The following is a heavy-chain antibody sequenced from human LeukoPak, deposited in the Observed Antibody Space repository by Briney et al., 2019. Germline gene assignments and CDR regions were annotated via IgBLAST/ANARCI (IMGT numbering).Heavy chain of an antibody. J-gene: IGHJ4*02. CDR3: ARDNSSGYYDY. CDR2: IYTSGST. CDR1: GGSISSGSYY. Sequence: SQTLSLTCTVSGGSISSGSYYWSWIRQPAGKGLEWIGRIYTSGSTNYNPSLKSRVTISVDTSKNQFSLKLSSVTAADTAVYYCARDNSSGYYDYWGQGTLVTVSS. V-gene: IGHV4-61*02. D-gene: IGHD3-22*01.